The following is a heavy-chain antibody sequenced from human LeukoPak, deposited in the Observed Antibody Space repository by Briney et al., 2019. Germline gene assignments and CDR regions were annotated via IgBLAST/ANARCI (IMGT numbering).Heavy chain of an antibody. CDR1: GYSFTNYW. Sequence: GESLKISCKGSGYSFTNYWIAWVRQMPGKGLEWVGIIYPGDSDTRYSPSFQGQVTISADKSISTAYLQRSSLKASDTAMYYCARSRLIYSSSSSVDYWGQGTLVTVSS. D-gene: IGHD6-6*01. V-gene: IGHV5-51*01. CDR2: IYPGDSDT. J-gene: IGHJ4*02. CDR3: ARSRLIYSSSSSVDY.